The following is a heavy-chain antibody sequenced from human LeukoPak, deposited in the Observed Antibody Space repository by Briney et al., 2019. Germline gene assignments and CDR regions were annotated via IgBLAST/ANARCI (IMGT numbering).Heavy chain of an antibody. J-gene: IGHJ6*02. CDR1: GYSVSSNSAA. V-gene: IGHV6-1*01. CDR3: AKDTTYYYDSNAMDV. Sequence: SQTLSLTCAISGYSVSSNSAAWNWIRQSPSRGLEWLGSTYYRSKWYNDYAVSVKSRITINPDTSKNQFSLQLNSVTPKDTAVYYCAKDTTYYYDSNAMDVWGQGTTVTVSS. CDR2: TYYRSKWYN. D-gene: IGHD3-22*01.